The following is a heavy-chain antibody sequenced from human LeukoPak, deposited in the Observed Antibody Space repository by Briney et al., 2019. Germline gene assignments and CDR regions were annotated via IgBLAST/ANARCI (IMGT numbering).Heavy chain of an antibody. D-gene: IGHD6-13*01. V-gene: IGHV3-21*01. CDR2: ISSSSSYI. J-gene: IGHJ6*02. CDR3: ARDLSVVAAAGPAGYYYGMDV. Sequence: GGSLRLSCAASGFTFSSYAMSWVRQAPGKGLEWVSSISSSSSYIYYADSVKGRFTISRDNAKNSLYLQMNSLRAEDTAVYYCARDLSVVAAAGPAGYYYGMDVWGQGTTVTVSS. CDR1: GFTFSSYA.